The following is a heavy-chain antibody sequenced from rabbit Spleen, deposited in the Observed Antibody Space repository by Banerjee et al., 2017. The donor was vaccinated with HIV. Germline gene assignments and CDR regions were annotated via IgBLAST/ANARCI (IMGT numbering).Heavy chain of an antibody. Sequence: QSVEESGGRLVTPGTPLTLTCTASGFSLRNYNVGWVRQTPGKGLDYIGFNNIGGSPYYANWARGRFTISRTPTTVDLKMTSLTAADTATYFCARAIVPWLGLTRLDLWGQGTLVTVS. V-gene: IGHV1S69*01. D-gene: IGHD4-1*01. CDR3: ARAIVPWLGLTRLDL. J-gene: IGHJ3*01. CDR2: NNIGGSP. CDR1: GFSLRNYN.